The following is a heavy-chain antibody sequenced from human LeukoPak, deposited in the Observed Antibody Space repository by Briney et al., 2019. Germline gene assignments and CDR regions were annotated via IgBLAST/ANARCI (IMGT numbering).Heavy chain of an antibody. Sequence: GGSLRLSCVASGFTFRAYWMTWVRQAPGKGLEWVANIKDDGRQKYYVDSVKGLFTISRGNAQNSLYLQMNSLRVEDTAVYYCARDGGGGFDSWGQGTLVTVSS. D-gene: IGHD3-16*01. CDR3: ARDGGGGFDS. CDR2: IKDDGRQK. CDR1: GFTFRAYW. J-gene: IGHJ4*02. V-gene: IGHV3-7*01.